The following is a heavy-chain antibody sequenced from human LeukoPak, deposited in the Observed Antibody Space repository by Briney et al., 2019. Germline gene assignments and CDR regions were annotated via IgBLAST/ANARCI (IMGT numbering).Heavy chain of an antibody. D-gene: IGHD3-3*01. CDR1: GFTFGDYY. J-gene: IGHJ5*02. CDR2: ISSSGSTI. Sequence: GGSLRLSCAASGFTFGDYYMSWIRQAPGKGLEWVSYISSSGSTIYYADSVKGRFTISRDNAKNSLYLQMNSLRAEDTAVYYCARDHYDFWSGYLSVGNWFDPWGQRTLVTVSS. V-gene: IGHV3-11*04. CDR3: ARDHYDFWSGYLSVGNWFDP.